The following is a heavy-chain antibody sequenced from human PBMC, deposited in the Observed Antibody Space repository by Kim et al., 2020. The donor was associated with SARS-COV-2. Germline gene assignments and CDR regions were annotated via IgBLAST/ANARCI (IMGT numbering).Heavy chain of an antibody. Sequence: GGSLRLSCAASGFTFSSYWMSWVRQAPGKGLEWVANIKQDGSEKYYVDSVKGRFTISRDNAKNSLYLQMNSLRAEDTAVYYCARVDYYGSSETDVWGQGTTVTVSS. J-gene: IGHJ6*02. D-gene: IGHD3-22*01. CDR3: ARVDYYGSSETDV. V-gene: IGHV3-7*01. CDR1: GFTFSSYW. CDR2: IKQDGSEK.